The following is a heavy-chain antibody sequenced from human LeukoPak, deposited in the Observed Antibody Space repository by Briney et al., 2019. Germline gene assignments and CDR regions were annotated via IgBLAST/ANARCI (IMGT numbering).Heavy chain of an antibody. J-gene: IGHJ4*02. CDR2: IRYDASYK. Sequence: GGSLRLSCAASGFTFSSYGMHWVRQAPGKGLEWVAFIRYDASYKYYADSVKGRFSISRDNSQNTVYLQMNSLRAEDTAVYYCAKDAYDSSGYSHFDYWGQGTLVTVSS. D-gene: IGHD3-22*01. CDR1: GFTFSSYG. CDR3: AKDAYDSSGYSHFDY. V-gene: IGHV3-30*02.